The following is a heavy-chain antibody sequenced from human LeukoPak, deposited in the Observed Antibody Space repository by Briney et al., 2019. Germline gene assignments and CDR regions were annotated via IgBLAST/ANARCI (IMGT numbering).Heavy chain of an antibody. CDR2: ISYDGNNK. CDR3: AKDSGYGDYSGAFDI. D-gene: IGHD4-17*01. J-gene: IGHJ3*02. CDR1: GFTFSSFG. V-gene: IGHV3-30*18. Sequence: GGSLRLSCEASGFTFSSFGMHWVRQAPGKGLEWVAVISYDGNNKYYSDSVKGRFTISRDSSKNTLFLQMNSLRAEDTAVYYCAKDSGYGDYSGAFDIWGQGTMVTVSS.